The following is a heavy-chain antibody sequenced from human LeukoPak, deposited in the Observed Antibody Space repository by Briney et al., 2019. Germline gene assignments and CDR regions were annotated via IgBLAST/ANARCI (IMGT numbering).Heavy chain of an antibody. V-gene: IGHV3-73*01. CDR2: IRSKANSYAT. CDR1: GFAFSGST. Sequence: QSGGSLRLSCAASGFAFSGSTMHWVRQASGKGLEWVGRIRSKANSYATAYADSVKGRFTISRDNAKNSLYLQMNSLRAEDTAVYYCARVRGYSYGYPLDYWGQGTLVTVSS. D-gene: IGHD5-18*01. CDR3: ARVRGYSYGYPLDY. J-gene: IGHJ4*02.